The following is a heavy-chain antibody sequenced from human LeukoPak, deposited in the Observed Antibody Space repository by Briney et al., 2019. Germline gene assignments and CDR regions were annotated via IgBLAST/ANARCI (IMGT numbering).Heavy chain of an antibody. Sequence: PGGSLRLSCSASGFTFSSYTMHWVRQAPGKGLEYVSAISSNGGSTYYADSVKGRFTISRDNSRNTLHLQMSSLRVEDTAVYYCVKDSSSGSYFDYWGQGTLVTVSS. D-gene: IGHD3-10*01. CDR3: VKDSSSGSYFDY. V-gene: IGHV3-64D*06. CDR1: GFTFSSYT. J-gene: IGHJ4*02. CDR2: ISSNGGST.